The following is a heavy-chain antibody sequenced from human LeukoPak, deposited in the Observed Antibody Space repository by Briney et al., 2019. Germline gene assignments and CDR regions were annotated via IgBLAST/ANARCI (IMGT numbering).Heavy chain of an antibody. CDR2: ISGSGGST. V-gene: IGHV3-23*01. J-gene: IGHJ4*02. Sequence: GGSLRLSCAASGFTFSSYAMSWVRQAPGKGLEWVSAISGSGGSTYYADSVKGRFTISRDNSKNTLYRQMNSLRAEDTAVYYCAKRITYYYDSSGSYYFDYWGQGTLVTVSS. D-gene: IGHD3-22*01. CDR1: GFTFSSYA. CDR3: AKRITYYYDSSGSYYFDY.